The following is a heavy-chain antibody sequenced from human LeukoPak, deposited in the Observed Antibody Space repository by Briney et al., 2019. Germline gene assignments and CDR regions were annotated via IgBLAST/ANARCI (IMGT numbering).Heavy chain of an antibody. CDR2: IYYSGST. CDR1: GGSISSYY. J-gene: IGHJ1*01. Sequence: SETLSLTCTVSGGSISSYYWSWIRQPPGKGLEWIGYIYYSGSTNYNPSLKSRVTISADTSKNQFSLKLSSVTAADTAVYYCARVSSGWYLTQYFQHWGQGTLVTVSS. D-gene: IGHD6-19*01. V-gene: IGHV4-59*01. CDR3: ARVSSGWYLTQYFQH.